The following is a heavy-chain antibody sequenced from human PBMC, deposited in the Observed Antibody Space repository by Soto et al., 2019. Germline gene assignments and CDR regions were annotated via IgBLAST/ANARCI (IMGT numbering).Heavy chain of an antibody. CDR3: ARPRGRVAGDAFDI. CDR2: ISAYNGNT. D-gene: IGHD6-19*01. CDR1: GYTFTSYG. Sequence: AAVKVSCRASGYTFTSYGISWVRQAPGQGLEWMGWISAYNGNTNYAQKLQGRVTMTTDTSTSTAYMELRSLRSDDTAVYYCARPRGRVAGDAFDIWGQGTMVTVSS. V-gene: IGHV1-18*01. J-gene: IGHJ3*02.